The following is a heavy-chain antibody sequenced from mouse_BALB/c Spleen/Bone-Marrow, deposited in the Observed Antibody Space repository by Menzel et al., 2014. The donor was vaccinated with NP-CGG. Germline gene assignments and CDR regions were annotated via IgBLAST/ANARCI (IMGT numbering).Heavy chain of an antibody. CDR2: IRNKANGYTT. CDR1: GFTFTDYY. Sequence: EVMLVESGGGLVQPGGSLRLSCATSGFTFTDYYMSWVRQPPGKALEWLGFIRNKANGYTTEYSASVQGRFTISRDNSQSILYLQMNNLRAEDSATYYCARDERYDIYWYFDVWGAGTTVTVSS. V-gene: IGHV7-3*02. J-gene: IGHJ1*01. CDR3: ARDERYDIYWYFDV. D-gene: IGHD1-1*01.